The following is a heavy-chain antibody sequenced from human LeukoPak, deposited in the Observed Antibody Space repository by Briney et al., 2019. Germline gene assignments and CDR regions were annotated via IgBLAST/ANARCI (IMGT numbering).Heavy chain of an antibody. CDR2: ISYDGSNK. J-gene: IGHJ4*02. Sequence: GGSLRLSCAASGFTFSSYAVHWVRQAPGKGLEWVAVISYDGSNKYYADSVKGRFTISRDNSKNTLYLQMNSLRAEDTAVYYCANGDGYNWPSFDYWGQGTLVTVSS. CDR1: GFTFSSYA. D-gene: IGHD5-24*01. V-gene: IGHV3-30-3*01. CDR3: ANGDGYNWPSFDY.